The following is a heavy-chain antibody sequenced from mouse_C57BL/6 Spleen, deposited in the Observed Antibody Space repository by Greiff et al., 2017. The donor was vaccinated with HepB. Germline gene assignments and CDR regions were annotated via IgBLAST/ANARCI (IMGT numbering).Heavy chain of an antibody. Sequence: QVQLQQSGAELVKPGASVKISCKASGYAFSSYWMNWVKQRPGKGLEWIGQIYPGDGDTNYNGKFKGKATLTADKSSSTAYMQLSSLTSEDSAVYFCARLDYYHWYFDVWGTGTTVTVAS. CDR2: IYPGDGDT. CDR3: ARLDYYHWYFDV. V-gene: IGHV1-80*01. D-gene: IGHD1-1*01. J-gene: IGHJ1*03. CDR1: GYAFSSYW.